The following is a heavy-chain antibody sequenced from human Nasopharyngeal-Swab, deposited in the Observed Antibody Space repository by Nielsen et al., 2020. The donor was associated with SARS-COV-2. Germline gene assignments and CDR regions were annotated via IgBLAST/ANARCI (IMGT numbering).Heavy chain of an antibody. D-gene: IGHD2-21*02. CDR2: IRSKGNNYAT. CDR3: TRCGGGCYSGRDY. V-gene: IGHV3-73*01. J-gene: IGHJ4*02. Sequence: GESLKISCKGSGYSFTSYWIAWVRQMPGKGLEWVGRIRSKGNNYATAYAASVKGRFIIFRDDPTNTAYLQMNSLKTEDTAVYYCTRCGGGCYSGRDYWGQGTLVTVSS. CDR1: GYSFTSYW.